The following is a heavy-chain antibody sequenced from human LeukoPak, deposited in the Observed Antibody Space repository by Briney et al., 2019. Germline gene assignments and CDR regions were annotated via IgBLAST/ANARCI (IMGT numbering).Heavy chain of an antibody. D-gene: IGHD2-21*01. V-gene: IGHV1-46*01. CDR3: VRSSEVLWPVDY. Sequence: ASATVSYTPSGYTSTIYYMHSVRQAPQQRLEWMGIINPSGGSTSYAQKFQGRVTMTRDTSTSTVYMELSSLRSEDTAVYYCVRSSEVLWPVDYSSQGSLVTVSS. J-gene: IGHJ4*02. CDR1: GYTSTIYY. CDR2: INPSGGST.